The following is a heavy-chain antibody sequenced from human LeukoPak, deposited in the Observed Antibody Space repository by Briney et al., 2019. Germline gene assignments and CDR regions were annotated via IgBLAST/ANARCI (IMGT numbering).Heavy chain of an antibody. CDR1: GFTFSDYY. CDR3: ARDRVRVTTVFTWEVYYYGMDV. CDR2: ISNSSSYT. D-gene: IGHD4-17*01. V-gene: IGHV3-11*05. Sequence: PAGSLRLSCAASGFTFSDYYMSWIRQSPGKGLEWVSYISNSSSYTNYADSVKGRFTISRDNAKNSLYLQMNSMSAEATAGYYCARDRVRVTTVFTWEVYYYGMDVWGQGTTVTVSS. J-gene: IGHJ6*02.